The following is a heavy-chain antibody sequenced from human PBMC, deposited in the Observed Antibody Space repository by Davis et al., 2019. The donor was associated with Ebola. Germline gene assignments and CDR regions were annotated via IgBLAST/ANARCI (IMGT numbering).Heavy chain of an antibody. V-gene: IGHV3-23*01. CDR3: ARESGITMVRGTRLGDFDY. CDR2: ISGSGGST. CDR1: GFTFSSYA. D-gene: IGHD3-10*01. J-gene: IGHJ4*02. Sequence: GGSLRLSCAASGFTFSSYAMSWVRQAPGKGLEWVSAISGSGGSTYYADSVKGRLTISRDNSKNTLYLQMNSLRDEDTAVYYCARESGITMVRGTRLGDFDYWGQGTLVTVSS.